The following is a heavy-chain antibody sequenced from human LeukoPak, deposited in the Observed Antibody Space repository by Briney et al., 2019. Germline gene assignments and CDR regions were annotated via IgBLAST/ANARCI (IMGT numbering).Heavy chain of an antibody. Sequence: SETLSLTCAVYGGSFSGYYWGWIRQPPGKGLEWIGEINHSGSTNYNPSLKSRVTISVDTSKNQFSLKLSSVTAADTAVYYCARTYYDILTGYYYSSHFDYWGQGTLVTVSS. CDR3: ARTYYDILTGYYYSSHFDY. CDR2: INHSGST. D-gene: IGHD3-9*01. CDR1: GGSFSGYY. J-gene: IGHJ4*02. V-gene: IGHV4-34*01.